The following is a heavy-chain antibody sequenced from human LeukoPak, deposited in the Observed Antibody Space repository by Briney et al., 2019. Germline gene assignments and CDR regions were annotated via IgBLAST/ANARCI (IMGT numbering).Heavy chain of an antibody. D-gene: IGHD2-2*01. V-gene: IGHV1-69*05. Sequence: ASVKVSCKASVGTFSSYAISWVRQAPGQGLEWMGRIIPIFGTANYAQKFQGRVTITTDESTSTAYMELSSLRSEDTAVYYCARAGVVPAAGKSTLNWFDPWGQGTLVTVSS. CDR1: VGTFSSYA. CDR3: ARAGVVPAAGKSTLNWFDP. J-gene: IGHJ5*02. CDR2: IIPIFGTA.